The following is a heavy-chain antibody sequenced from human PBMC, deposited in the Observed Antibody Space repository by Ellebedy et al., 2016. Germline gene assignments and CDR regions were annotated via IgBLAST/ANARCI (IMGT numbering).Heavy chain of an antibody. J-gene: IGHJ3*02. V-gene: IGHV4-39*07. CDR1: GGSINSGDYY. CDR3: AREGYCSGGSCYNAFDI. D-gene: IGHD2-15*01. CDR2: INHSGST. Sequence: SETLSLXCTVSGGSINSGDYYWSCIRQPPGKGLEWIGEINHSGSTNYNPSLKSRVTISVDTSKNQFSLKLSSVTAADTAVYYCAREGYCSGGSCYNAFDIWGQGTMVTVSS.